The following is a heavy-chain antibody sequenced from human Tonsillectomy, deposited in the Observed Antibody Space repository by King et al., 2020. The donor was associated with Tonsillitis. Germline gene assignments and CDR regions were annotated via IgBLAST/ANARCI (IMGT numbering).Heavy chain of an antibody. Sequence: QLQESGPGLVKPSETLSLTCTVSGGSISSYYWSWIRQPAGKGLVWIGRIYTSGSTHYNPSLKSRVTMLVDTSKNQFSLKLSSVTAADTAVYYCAREGSGSRPFDYWGQGTLVTVSS. D-gene: IGHD3-10*01. CDR3: AREGSGSRPFDY. CDR1: GGSISSYY. J-gene: IGHJ4*02. V-gene: IGHV4-4*07. CDR2: IYTSGST.